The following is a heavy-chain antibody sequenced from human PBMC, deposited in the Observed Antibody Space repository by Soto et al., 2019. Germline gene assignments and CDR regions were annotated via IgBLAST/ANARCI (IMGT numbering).Heavy chain of an antibody. V-gene: IGHV2-5*02. Sequence: QITLKESGPTLVKPTQTLTLTCTFSGFSLSTSGVGVGWVRQPPGKALEWLVFIYWDDDKRYSPSLRRRLTITKDTSKNQVVLTMTNVDPVDTATYFCAHRRIGVSQWNYGDFDYWGQGTLVTVSS. CDR3: AHRRIGVSQWNYGDFDY. J-gene: IGHJ4*02. D-gene: IGHD6-19*01. CDR1: GFSLSTSGVG. CDR2: IYWDDDK.